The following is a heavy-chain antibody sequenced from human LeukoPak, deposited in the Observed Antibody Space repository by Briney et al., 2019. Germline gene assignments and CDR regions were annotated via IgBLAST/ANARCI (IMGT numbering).Heavy chain of an antibody. CDR3: ARVDRYYYGSGSWYYFDY. J-gene: IGHJ4*02. CDR1: GYTFTGYY. CDR2: INPNSGGT. Sequence: GASVKVSCKASGYTFTGYYMHWVRQAPGQGLEWMGWINPNSGGTNYAQKFQGRVTMTRDTSISTAYMELSRLRSDDTAVYYCARVDRYYYGSGSWYYFDYWGQGTLVTVSS. D-gene: IGHD3-10*01. V-gene: IGHV1-2*02.